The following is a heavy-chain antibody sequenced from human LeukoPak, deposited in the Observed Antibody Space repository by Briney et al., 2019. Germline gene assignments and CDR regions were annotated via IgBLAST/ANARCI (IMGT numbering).Heavy chain of an antibody. CDR2: MNPNSGNT. J-gene: IGHJ6*03. CDR1: GGTFSNYA. V-gene: IGHV1-8*01. CDR3: ARGPRYFDYYYYYYMDV. Sequence: ASVKVSCKASGGTFSNYAINWVRQATGQGLEWMGWMNPNSGNTGYAQKFQGRVTITRNTSISTAYMELSSLRSEDTAVYYCARGPRYFDYYYYYYMDVWGKGTTVTVSS. D-gene: IGHD3-9*01.